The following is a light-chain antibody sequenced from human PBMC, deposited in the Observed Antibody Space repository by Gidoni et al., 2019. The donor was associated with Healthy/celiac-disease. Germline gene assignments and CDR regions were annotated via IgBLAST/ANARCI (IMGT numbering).Light chain of an antibody. CDR3: QQYGSSLLT. CDR1: QSVSSSY. CDR2: GAS. Sequence: IVLTQSPDTLSLSPGERATLSCRASQSVSSSYLAWYQQKSGQAPRHLIYGASSRATGIPDRFSGSGSGTGFTLTISRLEPEDFSVYYCQQYGSSLLTFGGGTKVEIK. J-gene: IGKJ4*01. V-gene: IGKV3-20*01.